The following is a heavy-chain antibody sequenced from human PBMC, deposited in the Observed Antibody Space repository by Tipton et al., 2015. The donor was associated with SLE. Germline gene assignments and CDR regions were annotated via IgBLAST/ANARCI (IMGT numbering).Heavy chain of an antibody. CDR2: ITSNSERI. CDR3: AKDASNYVGYLDH. Sequence: SLRLSCAASGFTFHNYAMHWVRQAPGKGLEWVSTITSNSERIAYADSVKGRFTIPRDNAKNSLHLQMNSLRAEDTALYYCAKDASNYVGYLDHWGQGTLVTVSS. V-gene: IGHV3-9*01. CDR1: GFTFHNYA. D-gene: IGHD4-11*01. J-gene: IGHJ4*02.